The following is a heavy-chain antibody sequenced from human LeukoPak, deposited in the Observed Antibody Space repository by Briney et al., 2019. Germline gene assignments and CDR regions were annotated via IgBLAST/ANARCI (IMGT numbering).Heavy chain of an antibody. D-gene: IGHD3-22*01. Sequence: GGSLRLSCAASGFAFSSYAMSWVRQAPGKGLEWVSAISGSGGSTYYADSVKGRFTISRDNSKNTLYLQMNSLRAEDTAVYYCAKDGVDRLLYDSSGYYDYWGQGTLVTVSS. CDR3: AKDGVDRLLYDSSGYYDY. CDR1: GFAFSSYA. J-gene: IGHJ4*02. CDR2: ISGSGGST. V-gene: IGHV3-23*01.